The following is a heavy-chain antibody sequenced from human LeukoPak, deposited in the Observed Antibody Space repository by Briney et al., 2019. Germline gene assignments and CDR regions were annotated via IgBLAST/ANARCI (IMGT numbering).Heavy chain of an antibody. CDR3: AKDSHTMIVVVPLR. V-gene: IGHV3-23*01. J-gene: IGHJ4*02. D-gene: IGHD3-22*01. Sequence: GGSLRLSWAASGFTFSSYAVSWVRQAPGKGLEWVSAISGSGGSTYYADSVKGRFTIPRDNSKNTLYLQMNSLRAEDTAVYYCAKDSHTMIVVVPLRWGQGTLVTVSS. CDR2: ISGSGGST. CDR1: GFTFSSYA.